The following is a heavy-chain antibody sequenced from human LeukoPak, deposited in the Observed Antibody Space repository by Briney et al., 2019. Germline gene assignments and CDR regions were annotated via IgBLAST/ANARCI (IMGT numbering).Heavy chain of an antibody. Sequence: PSETLSLTCTVSGGSISGYFWSWIRQPAGKGLEWIGRIHDNGDSNHNPSLKSRVTISVDTSKNQFSLKLSSVTAADTAVYYCARGYSSSWQNSRSYYFDYWGQGTLVTVSS. CDR1: GGSISGYF. CDR3: ARGYSSSWQNSRSYYFDY. J-gene: IGHJ4*02. V-gene: IGHV4-4*07. D-gene: IGHD6-13*01. CDR2: IHDNGDS.